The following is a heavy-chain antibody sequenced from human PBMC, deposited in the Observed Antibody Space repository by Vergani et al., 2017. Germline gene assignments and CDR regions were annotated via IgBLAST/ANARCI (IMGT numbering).Heavy chain of an antibody. V-gene: IGHV3-30-3*01. D-gene: IGHD6-13*01. J-gene: IGHJ4*02. Sequence: QVQLVESGGGVVQPGRSLRLSCAASGFTFSSYAMHWVRQAPGKGLEWVAVISYDGSNKYYADSVEGRFTISRDNSKNTLYLQMNSLRAEDTAVYYCARDPSAAAGESQPSFVGYWGQGTLVTVSS. CDR1: GFTFSSYA. CDR2: ISYDGSNK. CDR3: ARDPSAAAGESQPSFVGY.